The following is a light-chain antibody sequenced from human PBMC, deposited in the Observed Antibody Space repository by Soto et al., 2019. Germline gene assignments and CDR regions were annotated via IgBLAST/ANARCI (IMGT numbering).Light chain of an antibody. J-gene: IGKJ5*01. Sequence: EIVMTQSPATLSVSPGARAPLSCRARQSVSSSYLAWYQQKPGQAPRLLIYGASSRATGIPDRFSGGGSGTDFTLTISRLEPEDFAVYYCQQYGSSLITFGQGTRLEIK. CDR1: QSVSSSY. CDR3: QQYGSSLIT. CDR2: GAS. V-gene: IGKV3-20*01.